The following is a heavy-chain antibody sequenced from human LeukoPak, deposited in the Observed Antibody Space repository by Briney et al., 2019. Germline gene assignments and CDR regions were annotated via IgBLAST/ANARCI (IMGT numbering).Heavy chain of an antibody. J-gene: IGHJ3*02. CDR3: ARHQNYYDSRGPGYAFDI. CDR2: IYYSGST. CDR1: GGSISSSSYY. D-gene: IGHD3-22*01. Sequence: PSETLSLTCTVSGGSISSSSYYWGWIRQPPGKGLEWIGSIYYSGSTYYNPSLKSRVTISVDTSKNQFSLKLSSVTAADTAVYYCARHQNYYDSRGPGYAFDIWGQGTMVTVSS. V-gene: IGHV4-39*01.